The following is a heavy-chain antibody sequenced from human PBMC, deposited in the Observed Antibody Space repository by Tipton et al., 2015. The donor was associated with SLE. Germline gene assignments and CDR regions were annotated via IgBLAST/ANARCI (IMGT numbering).Heavy chain of an antibody. Sequence: SLRLSCAASGFTFSTFWMSWVRQAPGKGLEGVANIKQDSSERFYVDSVKGRFTISRDNAKNSVFLQMNSLRAEDTAMYHCTRDAAGALDNWGQGTLVTVSS. V-gene: IGHV3-7*01. CDR1: GFTFSTFW. CDR2: IKQDSSER. CDR3: TRDAAGALDN. J-gene: IGHJ4*02. D-gene: IGHD3-10*01.